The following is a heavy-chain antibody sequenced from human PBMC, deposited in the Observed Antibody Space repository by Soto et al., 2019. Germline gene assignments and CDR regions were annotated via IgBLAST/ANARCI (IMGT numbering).Heavy chain of an antibody. Sequence: SETLSLTCTVSGGSISSYYWSWIRQPPGKGLEWIGYIYYSGSTNYNPSLKSRVTISVDTSKNQFSLKLSSVTAADTAVYYCARDSRHYDFWSGYYGSDGMDVWGQGTTVTVSS. D-gene: IGHD3-3*01. CDR3: ARDSRHYDFWSGYYGSDGMDV. CDR1: GGSISSYY. CDR2: IYYSGST. V-gene: IGHV4-59*01. J-gene: IGHJ6*02.